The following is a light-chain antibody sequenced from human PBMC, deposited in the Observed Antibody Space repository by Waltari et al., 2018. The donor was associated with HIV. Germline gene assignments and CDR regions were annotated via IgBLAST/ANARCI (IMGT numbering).Light chain of an antibody. Sequence: PVLTQSSSASASLGSSVNLTCTLTSGHSINIIAWHQQQPGKAPRYLMMLEGGGSYNKGSGVPDRFSGYISGADRYVTIANVQCEDEADYYGETWDSSTWVVGGGTKMTV. V-gene: IGLV4-60*02. CDR3: ETWDSSTWV. CDR2: LEGGGSY. J-gene: IGLJ3*02. CDR1: SGHSINI.